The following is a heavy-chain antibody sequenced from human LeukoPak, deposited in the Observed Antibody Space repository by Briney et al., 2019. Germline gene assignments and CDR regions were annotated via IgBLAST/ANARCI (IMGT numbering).Heavy chain of an antibody. J-gene: IGHJ3*02. V-gene: IGHV3-21*01. CDR1: GFTFSSYS. CDR2: ISSSSSYI. Sequence: GGSLRLSCAASGFTFSSYSMNWVRQAPGKGLEWVSSISSSSSYIYYADSVKGRFTISRDNAKNSLYLQMNSLRAEDTAVYYCARDLVGVGRAFDIWGQGTMVTVSS. D-gene: IGHD1-26*01. CDR3: ARDLVGVGRAFDI.